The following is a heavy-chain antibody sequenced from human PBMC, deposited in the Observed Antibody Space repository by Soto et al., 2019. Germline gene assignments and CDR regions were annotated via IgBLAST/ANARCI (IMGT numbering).Heavy chain of an antibody. D-gene: IGHD3-10*01. CDR3: AKSSGGSHDDLLLWFGSPLKYYFDY. CDR2: ISYDGSKK. Sequence: QVQLVESGGGVVQPGRSLRLSCAASGFTFSSYGMHWVRQAPGKGLEWVAVISYDGSKKYYADSVKGRFTISRDNAKNTLYLRINNLRTEDTSVYYCAKSSGGSHDDLLLWFGSPLKYYFDYLGQGTLVTVSS. V-gene: IGHV3-30*18. CDR1: GFTFSSYG. J-gene: IGHJ4*02.